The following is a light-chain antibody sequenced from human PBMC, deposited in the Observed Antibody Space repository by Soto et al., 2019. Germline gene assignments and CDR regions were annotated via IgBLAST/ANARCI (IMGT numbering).Light chain of an antibody. Sequence: ETVMTQSPATLSVSPGERATLSCRASQSVSSSYLAWYQQKPGQAPRLLIYGASSRATGIPDRFSGSGSGTDFTLTISRLEPEDFAVYYCQQYGSSPRTFGQGTRLEI. V-gene: IGKV3-20*01. CDR3: QQYGSSPRT. J-gene: IGKJ5*01. CDR2: GAS. CDR1: QSVSSSY.